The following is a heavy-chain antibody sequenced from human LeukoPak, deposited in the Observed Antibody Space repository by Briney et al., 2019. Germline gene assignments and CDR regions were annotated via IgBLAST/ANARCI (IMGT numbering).Heavy chain of an antibody. Sequence: GGSLRLSCAASGFTFSSYEMNWVRQAPGKGLEWVSYISSSGSTIYYADSVQGRFTISRDNAKNSLYLQMNSLRAEDTAVYYCARAGYCGSTSCYRALDYWGQGTLVTVPS. CDR2: ISSSGSTI. CDR3: ARAGYCGSTSCYRALDY. J-gene: IGHJ4*02. V-gene: IGHV3-48*03. D-gene: IGHD2-2*02. CDR1: GFTFSSYE.